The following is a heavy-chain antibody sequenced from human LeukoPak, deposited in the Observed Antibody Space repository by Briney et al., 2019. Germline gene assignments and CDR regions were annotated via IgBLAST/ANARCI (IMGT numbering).Heavy chain of an antibody. J-gene: IGHJ4*02. CDR3: ARGYCSGGSCWYFDY. Sequence: GGSLRLSWGASGLTFDDYGMSWVRQAPGKGLEWVSGINWNGGSIGYADSVKGRFTISRDNAKNSLYLQMNSLRADDTALYYCARGYCSGGSCWYFDYWGQGTLVTVSS. D-gene: IGHD2-15*01. CDR2: INWNGGSI. CDR1: GLTFDDYG. V-gene: IGHV3-20*04.